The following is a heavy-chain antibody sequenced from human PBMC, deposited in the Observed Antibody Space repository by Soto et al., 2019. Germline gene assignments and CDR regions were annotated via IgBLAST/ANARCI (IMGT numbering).Heavy chain of an antibody. CDR1: GGSISSSSYY. D-gene: IGHD7-27*01. CDR3: VSGRKAMSPTGFDY. J-gene: IGHJ4*02. Sequence: SETLSLTCTVSGGSISSSSYYWGWIRQPPGKGLEWIGSIYYSGNTYYTPSLKSRVTVSVDRSKTQLSLRLSSVTAADTAVYYCVSGRKAMSPTGFDYWGQGTLVTVSS. CDR2: IYYSGNT. V-gene: IGHV4-39*01.